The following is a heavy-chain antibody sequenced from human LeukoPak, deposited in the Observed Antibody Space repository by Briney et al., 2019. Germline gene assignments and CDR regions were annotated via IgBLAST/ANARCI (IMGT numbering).Heavy chain of an antibody. J-gene: IGHJ4*02. V-gene: IGHV3-30*18. CDR1: GFTFSSYG. CDR3: ANEKYSSSWGDY. Sequence: PGRSLRLSCAASGFTFSSYGMHWVRQAPGKGLEWVAVISYDGSNKYYADSVKGRFTISRDNSKNTLYLQMNSLRAEDTAVYYCANEKYSSSWGDYWGQGTLVTVSS. CDR2: ISYDGSNK. D-gene: IGHD6-13*01.